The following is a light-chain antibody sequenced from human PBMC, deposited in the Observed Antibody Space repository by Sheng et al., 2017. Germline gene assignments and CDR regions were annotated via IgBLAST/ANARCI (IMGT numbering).Light chain of an antibody. V-gene: IGKV3-11*01. J-gene: IGKJ4*01. Sequence: EIVLTQSPATLSLSPGERATLSCRASQSVDNYLAWYQQKPGQAPRLLIYGASNRATGIPARFSGSGSGSDFTLTISSLEPEDSAVYYCQQYNNWPLTFGGGPRWRSN. CDR1: QSVDNY. CDR3: QQYNNWPLT. CDR2: GAS.